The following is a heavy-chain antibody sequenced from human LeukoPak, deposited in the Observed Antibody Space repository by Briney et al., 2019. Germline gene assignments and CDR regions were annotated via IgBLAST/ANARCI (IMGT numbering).Heavy chain of an antibody. V-gene: IGHV5-51*01. CDR3: ARPARGSGYLLY. D-gene: IGHD3-22*01. CDR2: IYTCASDT. CDR1: GYGFTSYW. Sequence: GESLKISFKGSGYGFTSYWIAWVRPIPGKGLEWMGFIYTCASDTRYRPSFQGKVTISADMSISTAYLQWSSLKASDTAMYYCARPARGSGYLLYWGQGPLVTVSS. J-gene: IGHJ4*02.